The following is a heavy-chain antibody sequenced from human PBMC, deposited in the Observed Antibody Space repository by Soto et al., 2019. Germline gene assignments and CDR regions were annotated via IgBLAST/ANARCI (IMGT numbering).Heavy chain of an antibody. Sequence: CTVSGGSISSSSYYWGWIRQPPGKGLEWIGSIYYSGSTYYNPSLKSRVTISVDTSKNQFSLKLSSVTAADTAVYYCARSTHGYSYGFYYYYYGMDVWGQGTTVTVSS. J-gene: IGHJ6*02. V-gene: IGHV4-39*01. D-gene: IGHD5-18*01. CDR3: ARSTHGYSYGFYYYYYGMDV. CDR2: IYYSGST. CDR1: GGSISSSSYY.